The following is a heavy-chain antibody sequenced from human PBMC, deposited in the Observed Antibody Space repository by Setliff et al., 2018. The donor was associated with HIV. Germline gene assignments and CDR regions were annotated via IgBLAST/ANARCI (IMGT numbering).Heavy chain of an antibody. Sequence: PSETLSLTCTVSGGSISSSSYYWGWIRQPPGKGLEWIGIIYYSGSTYYNPSLKSRVTISVDTSKNQFSLKLSSVTAADTAVYYCARHSEYSSSWYYFDYWGQGTLVTAPQ. J-gene: IGHJ4*02. D-gene: IGHD6-13*01. CDR1: GGSISSSSYY. V-gene: IGHV4-39*01. CDR2: IYYSGST. CDR3: ARHSEYSSSWYYFDY.